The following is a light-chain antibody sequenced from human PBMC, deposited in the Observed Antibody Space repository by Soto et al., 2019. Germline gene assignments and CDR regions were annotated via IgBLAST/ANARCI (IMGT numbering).Light chain of an antibody. CDR1: QSISTW. J-gene: IGKJ4*01. CDR2: KAS. V-gene: IGKV1-5*03. CDR3: QQYNTYPPIT. Sequence: DIQMTQPPSTLPASVGDRVTVTCRANQSISTWLAWYQQKPGKAPNLLIYKASRLETGVPSRFSGSGSGTEFTLTISFLHPDDFAIYYWQQYNTYPPITFGEGTRLDIK.